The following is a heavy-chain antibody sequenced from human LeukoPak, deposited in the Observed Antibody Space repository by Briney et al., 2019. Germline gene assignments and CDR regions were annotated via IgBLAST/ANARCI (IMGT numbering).Heavy chain of an antibody. V-gene: IGHV4-39*01. CDR2: IYYSGST. J-gene: IGHJ4*02. D-gene: IGHD3-10*01. CDR3: ARSDYYGSGDY. Sequence: SETLSLTCTVSGGSISSSGYYWGWIRQPPGKGLEWIGSIYYSGSTYYNPSLKSRVTISVDTSKNQFSLKLSSVTAADTAVYYCARSDYYGSGDYWGQGTPVTVSS. CDR1: GGSISSSGYY.